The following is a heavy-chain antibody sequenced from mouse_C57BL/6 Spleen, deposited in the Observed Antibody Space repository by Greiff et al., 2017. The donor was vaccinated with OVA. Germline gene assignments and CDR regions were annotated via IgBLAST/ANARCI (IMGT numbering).Heavy chain of an antibody. CDR1: GFSLSTFGMG. CDR2: IWWDDDK. J-gene: IGHJ4*01. V-gene: IGHV8-8*01. D-gene: IGHD2-1*01. CDR3: ARIEGDYGNYEDAMDY. Sequence: QVQLKESGPGILQPSQTLSLTCSFSGFSLSTFGMGVGWIRQPSGKGLEWLAHIWWDDDKYYNPALKSRLTISKDTSKNQVFLKIANVDTADTATYYCARIEGDYGNYEDAMDYWGQGTSVTVSS.